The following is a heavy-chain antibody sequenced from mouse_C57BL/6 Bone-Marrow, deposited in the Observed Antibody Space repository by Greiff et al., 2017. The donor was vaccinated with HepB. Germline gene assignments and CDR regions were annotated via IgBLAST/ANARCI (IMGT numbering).Heavy chain of an antibody. CDR1: GFTFSSYA. V-gene: IGHV5-9-1*02. Sequence: EVKLVESGEGLVKPGGSLKLSCAASGFTFSSYAMSWVRQTPEKRLEWVAYISSGGDYIYYADTVKGRFTISRDNARNTLYLQMSSLNSEDTAMYYCTRESGGPWYSDVWGTGTTVTVSS. CDR2: ISSGGDYI. CDR3: TRESGGPWYSDV. J-gene: IGHJ1*03. D-gene: IGHD1-1*02.